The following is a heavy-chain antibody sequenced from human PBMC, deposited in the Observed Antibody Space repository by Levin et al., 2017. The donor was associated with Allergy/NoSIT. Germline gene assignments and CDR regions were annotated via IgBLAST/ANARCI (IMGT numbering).Heavy chain of an antibody. V-gene: IGHV1-69*13. CDR1: GGTFSSYA. Sequence: ASVKVSCKASGGTFSSYAISWVRQAPGQGLEWMGGIIPIFGTANYAQKFQGRVTITADESTSTAYMELSSLRSEDTAVYYCAREGYCSSTSCPPAWFDPWGQGTLVTVSS. D-gene: IGHD2-2*01. CDR2: IIPIFGTA. J-gene: IGHJ5*02. CDR3: AREGYCSSTSCPPAWFDP.